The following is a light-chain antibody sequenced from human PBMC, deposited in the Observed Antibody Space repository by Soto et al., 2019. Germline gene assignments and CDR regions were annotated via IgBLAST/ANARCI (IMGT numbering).Light chain of an antibody. CDR2: GAS. J-gene: IGKJ5*01. CDR3: QQSTNRPFS. CDR1: QRVNIN. V-gene: IGKV3-15*01. Sequence: ELAMAQTAFTLSVSQGERATLSCRASQRVNINLAWYQQKPGQAPRLLIYGASTRATGIPARFSGTGSETDFTLTISGLQSEDSAVYFCQQSTNRPFSFAQGTRLAVK.